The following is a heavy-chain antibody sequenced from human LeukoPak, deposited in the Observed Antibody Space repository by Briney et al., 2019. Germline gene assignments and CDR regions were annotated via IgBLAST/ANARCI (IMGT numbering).Heavy chain of an antibody. D-gene: IGHD3-22*01. Sequence: GGSLRLSCAASGFTLSTCGMHWVRQAPGKGLEWVSSISSSSSYIYYADSVRGRFTISRDNSKNTLYLQMNSLRAEDTAVYYCAKAYDQARHDAFDIWGQGTMVTVSS. CDR3: AKAYDQARHDAFDI. V-gene: IGHV3-21*04. CDR2: ISSSSSYI. CDR1: GFTLSTCG. J-gene: IGHJ3*02.